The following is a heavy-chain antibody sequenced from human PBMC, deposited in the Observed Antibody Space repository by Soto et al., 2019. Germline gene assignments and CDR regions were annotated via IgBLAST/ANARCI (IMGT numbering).Heavy chain of an antibody. CDR3: ARDAPNIDPNDY. CDR1: GGTVSRDA. Sequence: QVQLVQSGAEVQKPGSSVKVSCKSSGGTVSRDAISWVRQAPGQGLEWMGGIIPIFGTANYAQKFEGRVTITADESTSTAYMELSSLRSEDTAVYYCARDAPNIDPNDYWGQGTLVTVSS. D-gene: IGHD5-12*01. CDR2: IIPIFGTA. V-gene: IGHV1-69*01. J-gene: IGHJ4*02.